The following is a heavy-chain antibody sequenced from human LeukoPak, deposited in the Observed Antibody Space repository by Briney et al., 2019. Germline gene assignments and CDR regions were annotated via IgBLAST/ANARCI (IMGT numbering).Heavy chain of an antibody. CDR3: ARGQHDFYDSSGYQDY. CDR2: ISSSGSTI. CDR1: GFTFSSYE. J-gene: IGHJ4*02. D-gene: IGHD3-22*01. Sequence: PGGSLRLSCAASGFTFSSYEMNWVRQAPGKGLEWVSYISSSGSTIYYADSVKGRFTISRDNAKNSLYLQMNSLRAEDTAVYYCARGQHDFYDSSGYQDYWGQGTPVTVSS. V-gene: IGHV3-48*03.